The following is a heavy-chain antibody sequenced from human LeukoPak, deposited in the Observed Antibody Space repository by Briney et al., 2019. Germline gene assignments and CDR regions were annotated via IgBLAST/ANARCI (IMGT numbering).Heavy chain of an antibody. J-gene: IGHJ6*03. Sequence: SETLSLTCTVSGGSISSSSYYWGWFRQPPGKGLEWIGNIYYSGNTYYNPSLKSRATISVDTSKNQFSLKLSSVTAADTAVYYCARLGTRNYYMDVWGKGTTVTVSS. V-gene: IGHV4-39*07. CDR1: GGSISSSSYY. CDR3: ARLGTRNYYMDV. CDR2: IYYSGNT.